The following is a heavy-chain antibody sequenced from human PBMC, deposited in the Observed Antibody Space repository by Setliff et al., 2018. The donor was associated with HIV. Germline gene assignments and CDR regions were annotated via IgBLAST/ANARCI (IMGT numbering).Heavy chain of an antibody. J-gene: IGHJ4*02. Sequence: PGGSLRLSCAASGFTVRSNYMSWVRQAPGKGLEWVSVIYSGGSTYYADSVKGRFTISRDNSKNTLYLQMNSLRAEDTAVYSCARARGGNSEWSYWGQGTLVTVSS. CDR2: IYSGGST. D-gene: IGHD2-15*01. CDR1: GFTVRSNY. V-gene: IGHV3-66*01. CDR3: ARARGGNSEWSY.